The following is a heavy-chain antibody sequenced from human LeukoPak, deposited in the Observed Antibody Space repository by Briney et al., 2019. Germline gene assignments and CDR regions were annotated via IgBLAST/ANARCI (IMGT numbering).Heavy chain of an antibody. D-gene: IGHD3-16*01. CDR2: IYSDGSA. Sequence: PGGSLRLSCAASGFTVSSYYMGRVRQAPERGLEWVSNIYSDGSAHYADSVKGRFTISRDNSKNTVHLQMNSLKAEDTAVYFCARLETLGAWRFDYWGQGTLVTVSS. V-gene: IGHV3-53*01. CDR1: GFTVSSYY. CDR3: ARLETLGAWRFDY. J-gene: IGHJ4*02.